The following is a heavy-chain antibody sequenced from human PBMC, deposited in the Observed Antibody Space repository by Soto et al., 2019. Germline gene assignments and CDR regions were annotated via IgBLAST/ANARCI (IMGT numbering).Heavy chain of an antibody. CDR3: ARDTVLTGMFDL. V-gene: IGHV3-23*01. CDR2: ISGSVGHS. CDR1: GFTFNNYA. Sequence: GGSLRLSCASCGFTFNNYAMAWFRQAPRKGLEWVSSISGSVGHSSYADSVKGRFTISRDSVKNMLSLDMSDLRAEDTAFYYCARDTVLTGMFDLWGQGTVVTVSS. J-gene: IGHJ5*02. D-gene: IGHD4-17*01.